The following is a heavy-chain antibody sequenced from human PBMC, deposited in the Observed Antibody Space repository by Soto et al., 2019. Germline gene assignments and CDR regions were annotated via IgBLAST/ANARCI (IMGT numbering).Heavy chain of an antibody. CDR3: AREPYCGGDCYLGMDV. CDR1: GGTFSSYA. D-gene: IGHD2-21*02. CDR2: IIPIFGTA. V-gene: IGHV1-69*13. J-gene: IGHJ6*02. Sequence: GASVKVSCKASGGTFSSYAISWVRQAPGQGLEWMGGIIPIFGTANYAQKFQGGVTITADESTSTAYMELSSLRSEDTAVYYCAREPYCGGDCYLGMDVWGQGTTVTVSS.